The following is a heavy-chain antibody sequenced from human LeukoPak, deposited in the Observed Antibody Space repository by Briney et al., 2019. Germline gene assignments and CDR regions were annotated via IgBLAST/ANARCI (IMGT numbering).Heavy chain of an antibody. Sequence: GGSLRLSCAASGFTVSTNYMSWVREAPGKGLEWVSVIYSSGSTYYADSVKGRFTIFRDNSKNTLYLQMNSLRAEDTAVYYCARDGGLAPYSSSTPFDYWGQGTLVTVSS. CDR2: IYSSGST. J-gene: IGHJ4*02. D-gene: IGHD6-6*01. CDR3: ARDGGLAPYSSSTPFDY. CDR1: GFTVSTNY. V-gene: IGHV3-66*03.